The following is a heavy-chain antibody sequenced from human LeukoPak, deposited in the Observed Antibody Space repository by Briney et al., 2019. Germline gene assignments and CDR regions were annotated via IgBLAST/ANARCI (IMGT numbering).Heavy chain of an antibody. CDR1: GFSFGTYA. Sequence: GGSLRLSCAASGFSFGTYAMTWVRQAPGKGLECVSTVSGSGGNTYYTDSVKGRFTISRDNSKNILFLQMSSLRAEDTALYYCTKGGVVSAFGYWGQGVLVTVSS. V-gene: IGHV3-23*01. J-gene: IGHJ4*02. CDR3: TKGGVVSAFGY. CDR2: VSGSGGNT. D-gene: IGHD3-22*01.